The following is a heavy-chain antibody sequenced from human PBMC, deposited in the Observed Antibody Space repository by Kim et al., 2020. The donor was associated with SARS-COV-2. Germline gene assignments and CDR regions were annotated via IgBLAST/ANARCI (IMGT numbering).Heavy chain of an antibody. V-gene: IGHV3-23*01. J-gene: IGHJ4*02. CDR1: GFTFSSYA. Sequence: GGSLRLSCAASGFTFSSYAMSWVRQAPGKGLEWVSAISGSGGSTYYADSVKGRFTISRDNSKNTLYLQMNSLRAEDTAVYYCAKESPGRPPTPGLLWFHACYFDYWGQGTLVTVSS. CDR3: AKESPGRPPTPGLLWFHACYFDY. CDR2: ISGSGGST. D-gene: IGHD3-10*01.